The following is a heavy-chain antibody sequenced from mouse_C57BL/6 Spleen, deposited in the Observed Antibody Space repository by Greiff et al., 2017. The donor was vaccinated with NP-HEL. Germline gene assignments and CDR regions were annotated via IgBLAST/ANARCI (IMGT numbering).Heavy chain of an antibody. V-gene: IGHV1-26*01. Sequence: EVQLQQSGPELVKPGASVKISCKASGYTFTDYYMNWVKQSHGKSLEWIGDINPNNGGTSYNQKFKGKATLTVDKSSSTAYMELRSRTSEDSAVDYCASGTTVVDYWGQGTTLTVSS. CDR2: INPNNGGT. D-gene: IGHD1-1*01. J-gene: IGHJ2*01. CDR1: GYTFTDYY. CDR3: ASGTTVVDY.